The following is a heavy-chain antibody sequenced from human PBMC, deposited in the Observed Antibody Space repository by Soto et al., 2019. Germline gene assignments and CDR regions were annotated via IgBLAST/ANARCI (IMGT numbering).Heavy chain of an antibody. Sequence: PSETLSLTCTVSGGSISSYYWSWIRQPPGKGLEWIGYIYYSGSTNYNPSLKSRVTISVDTSKNQFSLKLSSVTAADTAVYYCAREPISAQAPAYWGQGTLVTISS. CDR2: IYYSGST. CDR1: GGSISSYY. J-gene: IGHJ1*01. D-gene: IGHD2-2*01. CDR3: AREPISAQAPAY. V-gene: IGHV4-59*01.